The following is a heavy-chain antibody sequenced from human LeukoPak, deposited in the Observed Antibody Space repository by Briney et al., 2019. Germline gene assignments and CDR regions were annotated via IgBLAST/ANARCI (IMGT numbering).Heavy chain of an antibody. CDR1: GFIFSNYW. CDR3: ARGRIGDY. V-gene: IGHV3-7*01. J-gene: IGHJ4*02. CDR2: IKQDGSET. Sequence: GGSLRLSCAASGFIFSNYWMSWVRQARGKGLEWVANIKQDGSETYYVDSVKGRFTISRDNAKNSLYLQMTSLRAEDTAVYYCARGRIGDYWGQGTLVTVCS.